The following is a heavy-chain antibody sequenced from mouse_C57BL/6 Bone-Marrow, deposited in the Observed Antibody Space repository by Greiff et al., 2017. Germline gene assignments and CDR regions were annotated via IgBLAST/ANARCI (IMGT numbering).Heavy chain of an antibody. CDR3: ARAYGNYGTWFAY. CDR1: GFTFSDYG. Sequence: EVKLVESGGGLVKPGGSLKLSCAASGFTFSDYGMHWVRQAPEKGLEWVAYISSGSSTIYYADTVKGRFTISRDNAKNTLFLQMTSLRSEDTAMYYCARAYGNYGTWFAYWGQGTLVTVSA. CDR2: ISSGSSTI. J-gene: IGHJ3*01. V-gene: IGHV5-17*01. D-gene: IGHD2-1*01.